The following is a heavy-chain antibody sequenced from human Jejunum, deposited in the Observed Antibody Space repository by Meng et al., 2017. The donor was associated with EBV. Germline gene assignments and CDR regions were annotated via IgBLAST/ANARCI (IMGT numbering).Heavy chain of an antibody. D-gene: IGHD2-21*02. CDR2: MKSKARNSVT. CDR3: AAYCGSDCYYIDY. CDR1: GFTFSTSS. V-gene: IGHV3-73*02. Sequence: EALSGESGGGLVQPGGSLKLSCGASGFTFSTSSIHWVRQASGKGLEWVGHMKSKARNSVTTYAASLQGRFTISRDDSKNTAYLQMDSLKTEDTAVYYCAAYCGSDCYYIDYWGRGTLVTVSS. J-gene: IGHJ4*02.